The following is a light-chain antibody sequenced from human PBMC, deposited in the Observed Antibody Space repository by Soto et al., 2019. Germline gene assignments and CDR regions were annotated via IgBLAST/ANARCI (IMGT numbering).Light chain of an antibody. J-gene: IGKJ2*01. CDR2: GTS. V-gene: IGKV3-15*01. CDR3: QQYNNLPPMST. Sequence: EIVMTQSPDTLSVAPGERATLSCRASQNVGRNVAWYQQRPGQAPRLLIHGTSTRAADIPARFSGSVSGTEFTLNINSLQPEDFVIYYCQQYNNLPPMSTFGQGTKLE. CDR1: QNVGRN.